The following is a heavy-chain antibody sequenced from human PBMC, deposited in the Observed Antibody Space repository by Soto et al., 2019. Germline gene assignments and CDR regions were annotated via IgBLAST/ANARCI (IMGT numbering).Heavy chain of an antibody. D-gene: IGHD3-3*01. CDR1: GFTFSSYS. V-gene: IGHV3-33*01. CDR2: IWYDGSNK. J-gene: IGHJ4*02. CDR3: ARCSSSGYYTHFDY. Sequence: VQLVESGGGVVQPGRSLRLSCAASGFTFSSYSMHWVRQAPGKGLEWVAVIWYDGSNKYYADSVKGRFTISRDNSKNTLSLQMNSRRAEGTALYYCARCSSSGYYTHFDYWFQGTLVTVSA.